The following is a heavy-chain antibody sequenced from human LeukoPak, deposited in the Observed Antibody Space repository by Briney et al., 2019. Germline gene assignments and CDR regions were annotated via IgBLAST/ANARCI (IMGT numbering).Heavy chain of an antibody. CDR1: GFTVGSNY. CDR3: AKEYDFWSGYTY. Sequence: PGGSLRLSCAASGFTVGSNYMSWVRQAPGKGLEWVSVIYSGGSTYYADSVKGRFTISRDNSKNTLYLQMNSLRAEDTAVYYCAKEYDFWSGYTYWGQGTLVTVSS. V-gene: IGHV3-53*01. CDR2: IYSGGST. D-gene: IGHD3-3*01. J-gene: IGHJ4*02.